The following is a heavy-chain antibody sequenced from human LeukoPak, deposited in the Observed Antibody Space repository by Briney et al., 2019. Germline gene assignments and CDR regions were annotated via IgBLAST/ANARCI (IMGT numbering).Heavy chain of an antibody. CDR3: AKDQYGGNPQYYFDY. V-gene: IGHV3-7*05. D-gene: IGHD4-23*01. CDR1: GFSIRSYW. J-gene: IGHJ4*02. CDR2: IKQDGSQI. Sequence: PGGSLRLSCSASGFSIRSYWMSWVRQAPGKGLEWVANIKQDGSQISYVHSVKGRFTISRDNSKNTLYLQMNSLRAEDTAVYYCAKDQYGGNPQYYFDYWGQGTLVTVSS.